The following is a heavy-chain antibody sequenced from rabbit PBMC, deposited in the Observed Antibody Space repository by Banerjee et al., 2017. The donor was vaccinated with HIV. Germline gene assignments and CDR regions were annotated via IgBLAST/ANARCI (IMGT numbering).Heavy chain of an antibody. CDR3: ARNYGTGSYDL. CDR1: GFSFSSYW. J-gene: IGHJ4*01. D-gene: IGHD7-1*01. Sequence: QEQLEESGGDLVKPEGSLTLTCTASGFSFSSYWIYWVRQAPGKGLEWIACIWPGSSGSTYYASWAKGRFTISEPSSTTVTLQMTSLTAADTATYFCARNYGTGSYDLWGPGTLVTVS. V-gene: IGHV1S45*01. CDR2: IWPGSSGST.